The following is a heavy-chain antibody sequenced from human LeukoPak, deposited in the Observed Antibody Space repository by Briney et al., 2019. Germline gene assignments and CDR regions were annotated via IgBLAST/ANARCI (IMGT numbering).Heavy chain of an antibody. Sequence: ASLKVSCKPSGYIFTGHYIHWVRQAPGQGLEWVGWINPNSGDTDYAQKFQDRVTMTRDTSISTAYMELSSLRSDDTAVYYCARGFCSTISCYNLDYWGQGTLVTVSS. CDR2: INPNSGDT. D-gene: IGHD2-2*02. CDR1: GYIFTGHY. CDR3: ARGFCSTISCYNLDY. V-gene: IGHV1-2*02. J-gene: IGHJ4*02.